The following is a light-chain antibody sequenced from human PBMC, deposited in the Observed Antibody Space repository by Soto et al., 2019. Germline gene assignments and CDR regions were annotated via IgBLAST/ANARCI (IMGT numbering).Light chain of an antibody. CDR2: SAS. J-gene: IGKJ5*01. V-gene: IGKV1-39*01. Sequence: DIQMTQSPASLSVSVGDRVTITCRASQSINNYLNWYQQKPGQAPKLLRRSASTLERGVPSRFSGRGSRTDFTLTITNLQPDDFATYYCQQSLSMPLTFGHGTRLEIK. CDR3: QQSLSMPLT. CDR1: QSINNY.